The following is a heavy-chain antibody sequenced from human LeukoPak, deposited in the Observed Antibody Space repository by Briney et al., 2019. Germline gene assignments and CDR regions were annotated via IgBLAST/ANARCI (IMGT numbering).Heavy chain of an antibody. CDR1: GFTFSNAW. CDR2: ISSSSSTI. J-gene: IGHJ4*02. D-gene: IGHD3/OR15-3a*01. CDR3: ARAFGLTDY. V-gene: IGHV3-48*02. Sequence: AGGSLRLSCAASGFTFSNAWMTWVRQAPGKGLEWVSYISSSSSTIYYADSVKGRFTISRDNAKNSLYLQMNSLRDEDTAVHYCARAFGLTDYWGQGTLVTVSS.